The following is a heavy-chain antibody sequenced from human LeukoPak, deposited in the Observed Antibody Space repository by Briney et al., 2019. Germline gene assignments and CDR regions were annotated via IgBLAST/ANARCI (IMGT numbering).Heavy chain of an antibody. CDR3: AMYSWDGITET. CDR2: ISSDGSYT. J-gene: IGHJ4*02. D-gene: IGHD1-7*01. Sequence: RGSLRLSCAASGFTFSSYCMHWVRQAPGKGPVWFSRISSDGSYTSYADSVKGRFTVSRDNAENTLYLQMNSLRAEDTAVYYCAMYSWDGITETWGQGTLVTVSS. CDR1: GFTFSSYC. V-gene: IGHV3-74*01.